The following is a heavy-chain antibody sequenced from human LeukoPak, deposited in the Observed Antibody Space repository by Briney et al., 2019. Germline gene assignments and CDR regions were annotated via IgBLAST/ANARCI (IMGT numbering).Heavy chain of an antibody. J-gene: IGHJ6*03. V-gene: IGHV4-34*01. D-gene: IGHD3-10*01. CDR1: GGSFSGYY. CDR3: ARDGRLGFGELLSDYYYYMDV. CDR2: INHSGST. Sequence: SETLSLTCAVYGGSFSGYYWSWIRQPPGKGLEWIGEINHSGSTNYNPSLKSRVTISVDTSKNQFSLKLSSVTAADTAVYYCARDGRLGFGELLSDYYYYMDVWGKGTTVTISS.